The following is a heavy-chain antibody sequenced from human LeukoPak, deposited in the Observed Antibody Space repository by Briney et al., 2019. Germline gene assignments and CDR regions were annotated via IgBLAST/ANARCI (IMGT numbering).Heavy chain of an antibody. CDR3: AKGWIQLWLHDAFDI. CDR2: ISWNSGSI. D-gene: IGHD5-18*01. CDR1: GFTFDDYA. Sequence: GRSLRLSCAASGFTFDDYAMHWVRQAPGKGLEWVSGISWNSGSIGYADSVKGRFTISRDNAKNSLYLQMNSLRAEDTALYYCAKGWIQLWLHDAFDIWGQGTMVTVSS. V-gene: IGHV3-9*01. J-gene: IGHJ3*02.